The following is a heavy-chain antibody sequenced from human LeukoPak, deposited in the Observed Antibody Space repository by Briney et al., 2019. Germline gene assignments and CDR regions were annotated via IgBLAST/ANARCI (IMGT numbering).Heavy chain of an antibody. J-gene: IGHJ3*02. D-gene: IGHD1-7*01. CDR2: IYHSGST. CDR3: ARDPYWNYRPEDI. Sequence: PSETLSLTCAVYGGSFSGYYWGWIRQPPGKGLEWIGSIYHSGSTYYNPSLKSRVTISVDTSKNQFSLKLSSVTAADTAVYYCARDPYWNYRPEDIWGQGTMVTVSS. V-gene: IGHV4-38-2*02. CDR1: GGSFSGYY.